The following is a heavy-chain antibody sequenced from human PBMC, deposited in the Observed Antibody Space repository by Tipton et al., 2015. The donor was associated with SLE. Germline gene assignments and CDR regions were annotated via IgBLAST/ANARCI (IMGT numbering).Heavy chain of an antibody. Sequence: LSLTCTVSGGSISSGGYYWGWIRQPPGKGLEWVSVIYSGGSTYYADSVKGRFTISRDNSKNTLYLQMNSLRAEDTAVYYCAKKKLWNAYSVWGQGTLVTVSS. V-gene: IGHV3-66*01. CDR2: IYSGGST. CDR1: GGSISSGGYY. D-gene: IGHD3-3*01. CDR3: AKKKLWNAYSV. J-gene: IGHJ4*02.